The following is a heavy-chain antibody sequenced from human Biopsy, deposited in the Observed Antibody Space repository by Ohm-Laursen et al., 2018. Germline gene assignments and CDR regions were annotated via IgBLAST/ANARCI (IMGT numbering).Heavy chain of an antibody. D-gene: IGHD1-26*01. V-gene: IGHV1-8*02. CDR3: ARWETTLGRSLDS. CDR2: MSPNTGNT. Sequence: SVKVSCKTSTGTFDSYGVTWVRQATGQGLEWMGWMSPNTGNTVYAQRFQDRVTMTSDTSTGTAYMELTSLTSDDTAVYFCARWETTLGRSLDSWGQGTLVAVSS. J-gene: IGHJ4*02. CDR1: TGTFDSYG.